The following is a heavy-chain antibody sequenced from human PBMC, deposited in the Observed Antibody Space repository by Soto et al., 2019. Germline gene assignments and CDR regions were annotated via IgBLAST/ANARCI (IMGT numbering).Heavy chain of an antibody. CDR1: GFTFSSSA. J-gene: IGHJ3*01. CDR3: ARRARR. Sequence: VQLVESGGGLVQPGGSLRLSCAVSGFTFSSSAMYWVRQAPGKGLEWISYIHPSGQPIFYADSVKGRFTISRDNANNSLFLQMNSLRAEDTAVYYCARRARRWGQGTMVTVSS. CDR2: IHPSGQPI. V-gene: IGHV3-48*03. D-gene: IGHD1-26*01.